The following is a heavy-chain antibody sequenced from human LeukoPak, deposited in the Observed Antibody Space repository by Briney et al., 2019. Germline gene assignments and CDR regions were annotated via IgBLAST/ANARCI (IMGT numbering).Heavy chain of an antibody. V-gene: IGHV3-13*01. D-gene: IGHD4-23*01. CDR1: GFTFSSYD. CDR2: IGTAGDT. Sequence: GGSLRLSCAASGFTFSSYDMHWVRQATGKGLEWVPAIGTAGDTYYPGSVKGRFTISRENAKNSLYLQMNSLRAGDTAVYYCARETRRDYGGGFDYWGQGTLVTVSS. J-gene: IGHJ4*02. CDR3: ARETRRDYGGGFDY.